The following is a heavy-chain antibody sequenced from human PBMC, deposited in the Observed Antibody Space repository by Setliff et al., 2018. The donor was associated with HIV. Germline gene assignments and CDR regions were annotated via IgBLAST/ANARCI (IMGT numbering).Heavy chain of an antibody. CDR1: GYTFNSQW. Sequence: GESLKISCKGSGYTFNSQWIGWVRQMPGKGLEWMGIIYPGDSDTRYSPSFQGHVTISADKSISTAYLQWSSLKASDTAIYYCARLGDDNSGYYQFWGQGTLVTVSS. J-gene: IGHJ4*02. CDR3: ARLGDDNSGYYQF. D-gene: IGHD3-22*01. V-gene: IGHV5-51*01. CDR2: IYPGDSDT.